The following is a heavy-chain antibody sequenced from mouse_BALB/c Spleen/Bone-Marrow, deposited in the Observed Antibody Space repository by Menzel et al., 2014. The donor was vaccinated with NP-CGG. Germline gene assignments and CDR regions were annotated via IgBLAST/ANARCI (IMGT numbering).Heavy chain of an antibody. CDR3: AREAYYDYDEGSAY. Sequence: VQLQQSGPELVKPGASVKMSCKASGYTFTSYYIHWVKQRPGQGLEWIGWIYPGDGSTKYNEKFKGKTTLTADKSSSTAYMLLSSLTSEDSAIYFCAREAYYDYDEGSAYWGQGTLVTVSA. V-gene: IGHV1S56*01. J-gene: IGHJ3*01. CDR1: GYTFTSYY. CDR2: IYPGDGST. D-gene: IGHD2-4*01.